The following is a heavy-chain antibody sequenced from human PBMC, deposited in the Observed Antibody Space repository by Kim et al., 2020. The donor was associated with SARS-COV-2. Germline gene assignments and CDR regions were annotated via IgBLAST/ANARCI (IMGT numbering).Heavy chain of an antibody. Sequence: SETLSLTCTVSGGSISSGGYYWSWIRQHPGKGLEWVGYIYYSGSTYYNPSLKCRVTISLDTAKNQFSLKLSSVTAADTAVYYCAKGDGYSYGRGYYFDYWGQGTLVTVSS. V-gene: IGHV4-31*03. D-gene: IGHD5-18*01. CDR3: AKGDGYSYGRGYYFDY. J-gene: IGHJ4*02. CDR1: GGSISSGGYY. CDR2: IYYSGST.